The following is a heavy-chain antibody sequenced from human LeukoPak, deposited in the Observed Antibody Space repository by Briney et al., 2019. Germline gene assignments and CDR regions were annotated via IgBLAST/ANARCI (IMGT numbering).Heavy chain of an antibody. V-gene: IGHV3-23*01. D-gene: IGHD3-16*02. Sequence: GGSLRLSCAASGFTFSSYAMSWVRQAPGKGLEWVSAISGSGGSTYYADSVKGRFNISRDNSKNTLYLQMNSLRAEDTAVYYCAKDQVITFGGVIEIYYFDYWGQGTLVTVSS. CDR2: ISGSGGST. CDR1: GFTFSSYA. J-gene: IGHJ4*02. CDR3: AKDQVITFGGVIEIYYFDY.